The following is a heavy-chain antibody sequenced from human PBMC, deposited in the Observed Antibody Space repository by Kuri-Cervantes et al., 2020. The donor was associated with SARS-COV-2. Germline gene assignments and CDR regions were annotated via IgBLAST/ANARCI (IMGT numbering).Heavy chain of an antibody. CDR2: IIPIFGTA. V-gene: IGHV1-69*13. D-gene: IGHD4-17*01. CDR3: ARGKSDGIRTRLNGDFDY. CDR1: GGTFSSYA. J-gene: IGHJ4*02. Sequence: SVQVSCKASGGTFSSYAISWVRQAPGQGLEWMGGIIPIFGTANYAQKFQGRVTITADESTSTAYMELSSLRSEDTAVYYCARGKSDGIRTRLNGDFDYWGQGTLVTVSS.